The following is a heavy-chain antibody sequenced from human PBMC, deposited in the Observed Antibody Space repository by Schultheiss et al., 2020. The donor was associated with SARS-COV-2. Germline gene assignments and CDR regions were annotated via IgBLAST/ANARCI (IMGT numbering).Heavy chain of an antibody. D-gene: IGHD3-9*01. CDR1: GGTFSSYA. V-gene: IGHV1-69*10. CDR3: ARELADYDILTGYYRYYYYGMDV. CDR2: IIPIFGIA. J-gene: IGHJ6*02. Sequence: SVKVSCKASGGTFSSYAISWVRQAPGQGLEWMGGIIPIFGIANYAQKFQGRVTITADKSTSTAYMELSSLRSEDTAVYYCARELADYDILTGYYRYYYYGMDVWGQGTTVTVSS.